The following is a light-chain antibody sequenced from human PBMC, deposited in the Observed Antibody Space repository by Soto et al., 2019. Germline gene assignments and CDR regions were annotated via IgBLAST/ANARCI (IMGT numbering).Light chain of an antibody. CDR2: LGS. Sequence: DIVMTQSPLSLPVTPGEPASISCRSSQSLLHSNGYNYLDWYLQKPGQSPQLLIYLGSNRASGVPDRFSGSGSGTDFTLKISRVEGEDVGVYYCMQALQTPTFDQGTKVEIK. V-gene: IGKV2-28*01. J-gene: IGKJ1*01. CDR3: MQALQTPT. CDR1: QSLLHSNGYNY.